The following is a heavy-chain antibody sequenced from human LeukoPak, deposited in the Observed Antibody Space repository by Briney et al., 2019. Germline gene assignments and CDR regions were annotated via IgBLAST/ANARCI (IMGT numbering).Heavy chain of an antibody. D-gene: IGHD1-14*01. CDR1: GLTFSTSG. CDR3: ATETNGRHYDY. CDR2: IGPTGSDR. J-gene: IGHJ4*02. V-gene: IGHV3-21*06. Sequence: GGSRRLSCTASGLTFSTSGFNWVRQAPGKGLEWVASIGPTGSDRYHADSIKGRFTISRDNANNFLYLQMNSLRAEDTAVYYCATETNGRHYDYWGQGTLLTVSS.